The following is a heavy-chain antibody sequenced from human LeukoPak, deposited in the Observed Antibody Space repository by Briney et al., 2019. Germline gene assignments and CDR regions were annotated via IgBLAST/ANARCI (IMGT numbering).Heavy chain of an antibody. CDR2: INHSGST. CDR1: GGSFSGYY. Sequence: SETLSLTCAVYGGSFSGYYWSWIRQPPGKGLEWIGEINHSGSTNYNPSLKSRVTISVDTSKNQFSLKLSSVTAADTAVYYCARAYYDFWSGYTDYYYYYYMDVWGKGTTVTVSS. J-gene: IGHJ6*03. CDR3: ARAYYDFWSGYTDYYYYYYMDV. V-gene: IGHV4-34*01. D-gene: IGHD3-3*01.